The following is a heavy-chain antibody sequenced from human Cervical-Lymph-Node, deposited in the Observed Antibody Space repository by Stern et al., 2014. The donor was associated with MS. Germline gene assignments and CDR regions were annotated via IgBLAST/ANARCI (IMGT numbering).Heavy chain of an antibody. CDR2: LAWDDNK. J-gene: IGHJ6*02. Sequence: QVTLRESGPALVKPTQTLTLTCTFSGFSLSTSGMCVSWIRLPPGKALEWLALLAWDDNKYYTTSLETRLTISRDTSKNQVILTVTNMDPVDTGTYYCARMSRDYYYYGMDVWGQGTTVTVSS. CDR1: GFSLSTSGMC. CDR3: ARMSRDYYYYGMDV. V-gene: IGHV2-70*01.